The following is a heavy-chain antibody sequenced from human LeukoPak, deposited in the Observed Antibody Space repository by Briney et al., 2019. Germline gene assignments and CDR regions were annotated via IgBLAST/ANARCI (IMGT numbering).Heavy chain of an antibody. D-gene: IGHD1-26*01. Sequence: GATVKISCKASGYTFTDYYMHWVQQAPGKGLEWMGRVVPEDGETIYAEKFQGRVTITADTSTDTAYMELSSLRSEDTAVYYCATFSGSLYYFDYWGQGTLVTVSS. J-gene: IGHJ4*02. CDR1: GYTFTDYY. CDR2: VVPEDGET. V-gene: IGHV1-69-2*01. CDR3: ATFSGSLYYFDY.